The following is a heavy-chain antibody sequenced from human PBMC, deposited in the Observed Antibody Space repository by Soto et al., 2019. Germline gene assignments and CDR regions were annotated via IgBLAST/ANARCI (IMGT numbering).Heavy chain of an antibody. Sequence: EVQLVESGGGLVQPGGSLRLSCAASGFTVSSNYMSWVRQAPGKGLEWVSVIYSGGSTYYADSVKGRFTISRDNSKNTLDLQMNSLRAEDTAVYYCARDTGDSSGYFDGMDVWGQGTTVTVSS. V-gene: IGHV3-66*01. D-gene: IGHD3-22*01. J-gene: IGHJ6*02. CDR2: IYSGGST. CDR1: GFTVSSNY. CDR3: ARDTGDSSGYFDGMDV.